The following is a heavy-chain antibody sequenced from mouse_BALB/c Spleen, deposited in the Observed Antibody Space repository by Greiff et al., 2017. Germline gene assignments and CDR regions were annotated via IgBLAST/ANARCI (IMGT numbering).Heavy chain of an antibody. CDR2: IWTGGGT. V-gene: IGHV2-9-2*01. D-gene: IGHD2-14*01. CDR1: GFSLTSYD. J-gene: IGHJ4*01. Sequence: QVQLQQSGPGLVAPSQSLSITCTVSGFSLTSYDISWIRQPPGKGLEWLGVIWTGGGTNYNSAFMSRLSISKDNSKSQVFLKMNSLQTDDTAIYYCVRDNYRYEDYWGQGTSVTVSS. CDR3: VRDNYRYEDY.